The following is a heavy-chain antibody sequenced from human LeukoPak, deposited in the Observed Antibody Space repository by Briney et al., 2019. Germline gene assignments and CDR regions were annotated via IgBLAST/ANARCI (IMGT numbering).Heavy chain of an antibody. CDR2: INPNSGNT. J-gene: IGHJ4*02. V-gene: IGHV1-8*01. Sequence: ASVKVSCKASGYTFTSYDINWVRQATGQGLEWMGWINPNSGNTGYAQKFQGRVTMTRDTSISTAYMELSRLRSDDTAVYYCGPTYYYDSSGYFTLDYWGQGTLVTVSS. CDR3: GPTYYYDSSGYFTLDY. CDR1: GYTFTSYD. D-gene: IGHD3-22*01.